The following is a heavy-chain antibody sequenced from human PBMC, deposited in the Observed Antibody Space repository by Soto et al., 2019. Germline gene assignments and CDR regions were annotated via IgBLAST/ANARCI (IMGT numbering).Heavy chain of an antibody. CDR3: ARECVDTVTSITIPFDY. Sequence: GGSLRLTCATSGFTFSSCDMSWVRQAPGKGLEWGSFISISASYMYYADSVKGRFTISRDNSKKSLYLQMNSLRADDTAVYYCARECVDTVTSITIPFDYWGQGALVTVSS. CDR1: GFTFSSCD. V-gene: IGHV3-21*01. J-gene: IGHJ4*02. D-gene: IGHD5-12*01. CDR2: ISISASYM.